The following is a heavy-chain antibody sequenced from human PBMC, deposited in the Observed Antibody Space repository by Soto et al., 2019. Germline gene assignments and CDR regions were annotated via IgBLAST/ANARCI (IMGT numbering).Heavy chain of an antibody. J-gene: IGHJ5*01. V-gene: IGHV3-7*03. Sequence: LRLSCAASGFTLSNYWISWVRQAPGKGLEWVANIKQDGSVKYYVDSVKGRFTISRDNAKSSLYLQMNSLRAEDTALYYCARDYYVSGSHDSWGQGTLVTVSS. CDR3: ARDYYVSGSHDS. CDR2: IKQDGSVK. CDR1: GFTLSNYW. D-gene: IGHD3-10*01.